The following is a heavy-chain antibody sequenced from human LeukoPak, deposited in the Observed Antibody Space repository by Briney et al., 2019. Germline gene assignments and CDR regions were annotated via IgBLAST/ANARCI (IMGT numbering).Heavy chain of an antibody. Sequence: GGSLRLSCAASGFTFSSSDMHWVRQAPGKGLEWVAVISYDATNKYYADSVKGRFTLSRDNSKNTLYLQTNTLRDEDTAVYYCAKASSNYFYYFEYWGQGTLVTVSS. CDR3: AKASSNYFYYFEY. J-gene: IGHJ4*02. CDR1: GFTFSSSD. V-gene: IGHV3-30*18. D-gene: IGHD2/OR15-2a*01. CDR2: ISYDATNK.